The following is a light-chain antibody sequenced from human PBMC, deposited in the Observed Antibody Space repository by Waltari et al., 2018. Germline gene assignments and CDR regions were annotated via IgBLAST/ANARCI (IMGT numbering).Light chain of an antibody. CDR3: QQANDFPSLS. V-gene: IGKV1-12*02. CDR2: DAS. Sequence: DIQMTQSPSSVSAPVGDRVTITCRASPDIGTWLAWYQQKPGRAPNLLIYDASSLHSGVPSRFSGSGSGILFTLTISSLQPEDSATYFCQQANDFPSLSFGGGTKVEIQ. CDR1: PDIGTW. J-gene: IGKJ4*01.